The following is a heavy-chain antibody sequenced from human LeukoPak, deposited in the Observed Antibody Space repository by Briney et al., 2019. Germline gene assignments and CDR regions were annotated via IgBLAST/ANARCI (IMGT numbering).Heavy chain of an antibody. CDR3: AKAVGSSGYFSRDAFDI. V-gene: IGHV3-23*01. CDR2: ISGGGSGT. Sequence: PGGSLRLSYAPSGFTFSSYAMSWVRQAPGKGLEWVAVISGGGSGTYYADSVRGRFTISRDNSKSTVYLQMNSLRAEDTAIYYCAKAVGSSGYFSRDAFDIWGQGTMVTVSS. CDR1: GFTFSSYA. J-gene: IGHJ3*02. D-gene: IGHD3-22*01.